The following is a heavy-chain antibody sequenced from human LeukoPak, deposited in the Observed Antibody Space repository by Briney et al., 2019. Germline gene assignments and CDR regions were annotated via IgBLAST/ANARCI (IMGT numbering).Heavy chain of an antibody. Sequence: PGGSLRLSCAASGFTFSSYSMNWVRQAPGKGLEWVSSISSSSSYIYYADSVKGRFTISRDNAKNSLYLQMNSLRAEDTAVYYCARDLGYSSGWYRGEYYFDYWGQGTLVTVSS. CDR3: ARDLGYSSGWYRGEYYFDY. D-gene: IGHD6-19*01. CDR2: ISSSSSYI. V-gene: IGHV3-21*01. CDR1: GFTFSSYS. J-gene: IGHJ4*02.